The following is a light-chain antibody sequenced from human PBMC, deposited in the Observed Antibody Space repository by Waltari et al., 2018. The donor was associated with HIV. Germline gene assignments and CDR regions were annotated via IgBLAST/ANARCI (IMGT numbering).Light chain of an antibody. CDR2: GAC. V-gene: IGKV4-1*01. CDR3: QQYFNVPYT. Sequence: DIVMTQSPDSLAVSLGERATLNCKSSQSLLYRSNNENYLCWYQQTPPQPHKVLVYGACSRESGVPDRFAGSGSGADFALTITGLQAEDVAVYYCQQYFNVPYTFGQGTKLEIK. J-gene: IGKJ2*01. CDR1: QSLLYRSNNENY.